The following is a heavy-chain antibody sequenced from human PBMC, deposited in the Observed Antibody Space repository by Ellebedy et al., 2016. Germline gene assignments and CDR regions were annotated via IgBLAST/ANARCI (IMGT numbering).Heavy chain of an antibody. Sequence: SETLSLTCAASGFTFNNFAMSWVRQAPGKGLEWIGYVFHTGTTNYNPSLKSRVTMSVDTSKSQFSLRLTSVTAADTAVYYCAKWNGGWYAFEVWGQGTMVTVSS. V-gene: IGHV4-59*01. CDR3: AKWNGGWYAFEV. D-gene: IGHD6-19*01. CDR1: GFTFNNFA. CDR2: VFHTGTT. J-gene: IGHJ3*01.